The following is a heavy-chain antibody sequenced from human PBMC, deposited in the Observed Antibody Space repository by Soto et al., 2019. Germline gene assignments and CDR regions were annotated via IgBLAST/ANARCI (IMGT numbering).Heavy chain of an antibody. D-gene: IGHD5-18*01. CDR2: ISSSGSTI. Sequence: GGSLRLSCAASGFTFSDYYMSWIRQAPGKGLEWVSYISSSGSTIYYADSVKGRFTISRDNAKNSLYLQMNSLRAEDTAVYFCAKVWIQLWLLAGPDFDYWGQGTLVTVSS. J-gene: IGHJ4*02. CDR1: GFTFSDYY. CDR3: AKVWIQLWLLAGPDFDY. V-gene: IGHV3-11*01.